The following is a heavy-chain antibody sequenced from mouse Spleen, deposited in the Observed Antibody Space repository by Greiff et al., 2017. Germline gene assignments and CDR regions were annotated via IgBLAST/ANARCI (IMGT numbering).Heavy chain of an antibody. CDR3: ARDYYDYGDAVYFDY. CDR1: GYTFTDYY. D-gene: IGHD2-4*01. Sequence: QVQLQQSGAELVRPGASVKLSCKASGYTFTDYYINWVKQRPGQGLEWIARIYPGSGNTYYNEKFKGKATLTAEKSSSTAYMQLSSLTSEDSAVYFCARDYYDYGDAVYFDYWGQGTTLTVSS. CDR2: IYPGSGNT. J-gene: IGHJ2*01. V-gene: IGHV1-76*01.